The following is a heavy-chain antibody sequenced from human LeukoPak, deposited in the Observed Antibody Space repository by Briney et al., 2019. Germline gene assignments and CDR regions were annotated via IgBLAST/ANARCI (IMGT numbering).Heavy chain of an antibody. CDR3: ARPRDYGDYIPFDY. D-gene: IGHD4-17*01. CDR1: GGSISTYY. V-gene: IGHV4-59*08. Sequence: SETLSLTCTVSGGSISTYYWSWIRQPPGKGLEWIGYIFYSGSTNYSPSLKNRVTISVDTSKNQFSLKLSSVTAADTAVYYCARPRDYGDYIPFDYWGQGTLVTVSS. CDR2: IFYSGST. J-gene: IGHJ4*02.